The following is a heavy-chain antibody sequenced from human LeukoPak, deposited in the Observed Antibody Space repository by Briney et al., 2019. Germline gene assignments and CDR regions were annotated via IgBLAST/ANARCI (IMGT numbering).Heavy chain of an antibody. J-gene: IGHJ4*02. V-gene: IGHV5-51*01. Sequence: GESLKISCKSSGYIFTSYWIGWVRQMPGKGLEWMGIIYPGDSDTRYSPSFQGQVTISADKPISTVYLQWSSLKASDTAMYYCASQISPIVGAGFDYWGQGTLVTVSS. D-gene: IGHD1-26*01. CDR2: IYPGDSDT. CDR1: GYIFTSYW. CDR3: ASQISPIVGAGFDY.